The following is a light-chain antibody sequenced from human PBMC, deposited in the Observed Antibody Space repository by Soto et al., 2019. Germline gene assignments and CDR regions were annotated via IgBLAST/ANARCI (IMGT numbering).Light chain of an antibody. V-gene: IGLV2-8*01. J-gene: IGLJ1*01. CDR3: SSYSTSFFYV. Sequence: SVLTQPPSASGSPGQSVTISCTGTSSDVVSWYQHHPGKAPKLLIYEVSKRPSGVPDRFSGSKSGDTASLIVSGLQAEDEADYYCSSYSTSFFYVFGTGTKVTVL. CDR1: SSDVV. CDR2: EVS.